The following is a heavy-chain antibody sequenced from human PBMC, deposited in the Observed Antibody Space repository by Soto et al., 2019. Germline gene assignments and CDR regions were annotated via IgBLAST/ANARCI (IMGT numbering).Heavy chain of an antibody. CDR3: ASDSPSSSLYGLNSNYYYYGMNV. J-gene: IGHJ6*02. D-gene: IGHD6-13*01. CDR2: IYYSGST. Sequence: PSETLSLTCTVSGGSISSSSYYWGWIRQPPGKGLEWIGSIYYSGSTYYNPSLKSRVTISVDTSKNQFSLKLSSVTAADTAVYYCASDSPSSSLYGLNSNYYYYGMNVWGQGTTVTVSS. CDR1: GGSISSSSYY. V-gene: IGHV4-39*01.